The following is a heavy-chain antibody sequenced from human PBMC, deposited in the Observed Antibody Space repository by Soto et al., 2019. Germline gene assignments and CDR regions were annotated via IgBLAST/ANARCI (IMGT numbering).Heavy chain of an antibody. J-gene: IGHJ6*02. CDR2: IIRIFGTA. CDR1: GGTFSIYA. Sequence: SVKVSCKASGGTFSIYAIIWVRQAPGQGLEWMGGIIRIFGTADYAQKFQGRVTITADESTSTAYMELSSLRSEDTAVYYCATPPAGYYYYGMDVWGQGTTVTVSS. CDR3: ATPPAGYYYYGMDV. V-gene: IGHV1-69*13.